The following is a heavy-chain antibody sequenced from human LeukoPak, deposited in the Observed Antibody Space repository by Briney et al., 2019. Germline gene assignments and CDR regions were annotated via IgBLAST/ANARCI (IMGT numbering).Heavy chain of an antibody. D-gene: IGHD3-10*01. CDR2: INHSGST. Sequence: PSETLSLTCAVYGGSFSGYYWSWIRQPPGKGLEWIGEINHSGSTNYNPSLKSRVTISVDTSKNQFSLKLSSVTAADTAVYYCARQYLKMVRGVITYYCYYYMDVWGKGTTVTISS. V-gene: IGHV4-34*01. CDR1: GGSFSGYY. CDR3: ARQYLKMVRGVITYYCYYYMDV. J-gene: IGHJ6*03.